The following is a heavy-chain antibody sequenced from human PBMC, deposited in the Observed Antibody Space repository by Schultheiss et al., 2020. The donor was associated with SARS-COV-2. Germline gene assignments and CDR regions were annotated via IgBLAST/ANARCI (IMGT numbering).Heavy chain of an antibody. V-gene: IGHV4-34*01. J-gene: IGHJ3*02. CDR2: INHSGST. Sequence: SETLSLTCAVYGGSFSGYYWSWIRQPPGKGLEWIGEINHSGSTNYNPSLKSRVTISVDTSKNQFSLKLSSVTAADTAVYYCARDLNVWGSYRSFAFDIWGQGTMVTVSS. CDR1: GGSFSGYY. D-gene: IGHD3-16*02. CDR3: ARDLNVWGSYRSFAFDI.